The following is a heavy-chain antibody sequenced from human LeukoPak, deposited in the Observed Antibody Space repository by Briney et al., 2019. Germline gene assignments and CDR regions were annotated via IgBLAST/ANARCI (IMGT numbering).Heavy chain of an antibody. D-gene: IGHD3-10*01. CDR1: GGSISSYY. V-gene: IGHV4-59*01. J-gene: IGHJ4*02. Sequence: SETLSLTCTVSGGSISSYYWSWIRQPPGKGLEWIGYIYYSGSTNYNPSLQSRVTTSVDTSKNQFFLKLSSVTAADTAVYYCARGITLVRGVITSLFDYWGQGTLVTVSS. CDR2: IYYSGST. CDR3: ARGITLVRGVITSLFDY.